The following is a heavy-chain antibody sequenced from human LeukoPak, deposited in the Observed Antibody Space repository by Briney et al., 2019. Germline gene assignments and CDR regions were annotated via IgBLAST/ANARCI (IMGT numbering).Heavy chain of an antibody. J-gene: IGHJ4*02. D-gene: IGHD2-15*01. V-gene: IGHV4-39*01. CDR1: GVSISSSYSY. CDR2: IYYTGNT. CDR3: ARLVVAYGFDY. Sequence: SETLSLTCTVSGVSISSSYSYWGWIRQPPGMGLEWIGSIYYTGNTYYNASLKSQVSISIDTSKNQFSLKLSSVTAADTAVYYCARLVVAYGFDYWGQGTLVTVSS.